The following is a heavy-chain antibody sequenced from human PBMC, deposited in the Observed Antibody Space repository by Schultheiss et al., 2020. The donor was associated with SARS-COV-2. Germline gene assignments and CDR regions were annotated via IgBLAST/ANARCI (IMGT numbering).Heavy chain of an antibody. CDR2: IVGSGFDT. Sequence: GGSLRLSCAASGFAFSNSAMTWVRQAPGKGLEWVSGIVGSGFDTYYADSVKGRFTISRDNSKNTLYLEMSSLRPEDTAVYFCAKETGVMVVARNWFDSWGQGTLVTVSS. CDR1: GFAFSNSA. J-gene: IGHJ5*01. CDR3: AKETGVMVVARNWFDS. V-gene: IGHV3-23*01. D-gene: IGHD2-15*01.